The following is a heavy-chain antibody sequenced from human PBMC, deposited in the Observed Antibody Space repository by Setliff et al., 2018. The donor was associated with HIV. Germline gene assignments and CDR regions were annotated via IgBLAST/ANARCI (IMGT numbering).Heavy chain of an antibody. CDR3: ASNRIAAAAQFDY. CDR1: GGSFTDIGGSFTDYY. Sequence: SETLSLTCAVFGGSFTDIGGSFTDYYWIWIRQPPGKGLEWIGEINHSGSTHYNPSLKSRFTISVDTSKNQFSLKLSSVTAADTAVYYCASNRIAAAAQFDYWGQGTLVTVSS. CDR2: INHSGST. V-gene: IGHV4-34*01. J-gene: IGHJ4*02. D-gene: IGHD6-13*01.